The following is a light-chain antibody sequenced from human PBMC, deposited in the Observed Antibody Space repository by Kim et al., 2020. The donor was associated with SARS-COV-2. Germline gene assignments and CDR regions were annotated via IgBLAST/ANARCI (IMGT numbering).Light chain of an antibody. CDR3: QQFGNSPYT. J-gene: IGKJ2*01. CDR2: GAS. Sequence: PRERATLSCWADQTIASTYLAWYQQKPGQAPRLLIDGASNRAADIPDRFSGSGSETDFTLTISRLEPEDSAVYYCQQFGNSPYTFGQGTKLEIK. V-gene: IGKV3-20*01. CDR1: QTIASTY.